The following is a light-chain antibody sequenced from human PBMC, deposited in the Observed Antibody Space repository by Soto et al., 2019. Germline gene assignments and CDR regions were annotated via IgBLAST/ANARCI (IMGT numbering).Light chain of an antibody. Sequence: LTQFLPSEYLTPRARATLSCSASQFLSSYLAWYQQKPGQPPRLLIYHTSDRANGIPARFSGSRSGTDFTLTITSQEPEDIGVYFCHKRNKFGQGTRLEIK. J-gene: IGKJ5*01. V-gene: IGKV3-11*01. CDR3: HKRNK. CDR2: HTS. CDR1: QFLSSY.